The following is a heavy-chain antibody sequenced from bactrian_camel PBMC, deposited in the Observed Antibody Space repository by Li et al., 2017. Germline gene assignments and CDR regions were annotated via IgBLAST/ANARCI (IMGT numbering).Heavy chain of an antibody. Sequence: HVQLVESGGGSVQAGGSLRLSCAASGWTPRIYRTGWFRQAPGKEREGVASLDNYGREYYADSVQGRLTISRDYTKNTVYLQMDSPKPKDTAMYYCAARSVPNCVGNYWSKWSYVNWGQGTQVTVS. J-gene: IGHJ4*01. CDR2: LDNYGRE. D-gene: IGHD3*01. V-gene: IGHV3S53*01. CDR3: AARSVPNCVGNYWSKWSYVN. CDR1: GWTPRIYR.